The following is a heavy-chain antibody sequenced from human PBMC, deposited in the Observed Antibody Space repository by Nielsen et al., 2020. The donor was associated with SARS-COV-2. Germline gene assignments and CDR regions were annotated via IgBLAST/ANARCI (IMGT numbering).Heavy chain of an antibody. V-gene: IGHV4-31*03. D-gene: IGHD5-18*01. CDR2: IYYSGST. CDR3: ARSDVDTALLDY. J-gene: IGHJ4*02. Sequence: SETLSLTCTVSGGSISSGGYYWSWIRQHPGKGLEWIGYIYYSGSTYYNPSLKSRVTISVDTSKNQFSLKLSSVTAADTAVYYCARSDVDTALLDYWGQGTLVTVSS. CDR1: GGSISSGGYY.